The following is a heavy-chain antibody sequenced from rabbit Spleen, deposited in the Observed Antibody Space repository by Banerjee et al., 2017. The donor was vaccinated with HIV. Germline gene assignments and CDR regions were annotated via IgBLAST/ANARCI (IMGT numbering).Heavy chain of an antibody. D-gene: IGHD8-1*01. CDR1: GIDFSSNW. J-gene: IGHJ6*01. CDR3: ARDSGSSFSSYGMDL. Sequence: QEQLEESGGDLVKPGASLTLTCTASGIDFSSNWICWVRQAPGKGLEWIACIDAGNSGFTYFASLAKGRFTISKTSSTTVTLQMTSLTAADSATYFCARDSGSSFSSYGMDLWGQGTLVTVS. CDR2: IDAGNSGFT. V-gene: IGHV1S45*01.